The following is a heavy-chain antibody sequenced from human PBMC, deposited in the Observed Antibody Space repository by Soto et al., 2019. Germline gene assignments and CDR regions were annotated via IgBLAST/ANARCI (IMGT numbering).Heavy chain of an antibody. CDR3: ARDYFSGWSLNAFDI. D-gene: IGHD6-19*01. CDR1: GGTFSSYT. J-gene: IGHJ3*02. CDR2: IIPILGIA. V-gene: IGHV1-69*04. Sequence: SVKVSCKASGGTFSSYTISWVRQAPGQGLERMGRIIPILGIANYAQKFQGRVTITADKSTSTAYMELSSLRSEDTAVYYCARDYFSGWSLNAFDIWGQGTMVTVSS.